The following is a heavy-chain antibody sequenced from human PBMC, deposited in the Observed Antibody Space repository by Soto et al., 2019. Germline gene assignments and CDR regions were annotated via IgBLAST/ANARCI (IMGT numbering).Heavy chain of an antibody. D-gene: IGHD6-19*01. Sequence: PSETLSLTCAVYGKSLSGYYWSWIRQPPGKALEWIGEINHSGNTNYNPSLKSRVTISVDTSKNQLFLNLSSVTAADTAMYYCAGTDSYTSGLDYWGQGTVVTVSS. CDR2: INHSGNT. J-gene: IGHJ4*02. CDR3: AGTDSYTSGLDY. CDR1: GKSLSGYY. V-gene: IGHV4-34*01.